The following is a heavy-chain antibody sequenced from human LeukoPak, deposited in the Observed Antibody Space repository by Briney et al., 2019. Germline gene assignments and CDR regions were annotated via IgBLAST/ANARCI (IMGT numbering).Heavy chain of an antibody. J-gene: IGHJ4*02. CDR3: ARVGDIVVVPAATPYYFDY. CDR2: ICYSGST. CDR1: GGSFSSYY. Sequence: PSETLSLTCAVSGGSFSSYYWSWVRQPPGKGLEWIGYICYSGSTNYNPSLKSRVTISVDTSKNQFSLKLSSVTAADTAVYYCARVGDIVVVPAATPYYFDYWGQGTLGTVSS. V-gene: IGHV4-59*01. D-gene: IGHD2-2*01.